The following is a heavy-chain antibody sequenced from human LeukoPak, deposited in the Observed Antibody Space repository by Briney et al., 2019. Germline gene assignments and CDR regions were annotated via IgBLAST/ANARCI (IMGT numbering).Heavy chain of an antibody. J-gene: IGHJ4*02. D-gene: IGHD3-9*01. Sequence: SETLSLTCTVSGDSIGTYYWSWIRQPPGEGLEWIGYVYYTGSTNYNPSLKSRVTISVDTSKNHFSLNLRYVTAADTAIYYCARQRYGDVCHFDLWGRGTLVTVSS. CDR2: VYYTGST. CDR1: GDSIGTYY. CDR3: ARQRYGDVCHFDL. V-gene: IGHV4-59*08.